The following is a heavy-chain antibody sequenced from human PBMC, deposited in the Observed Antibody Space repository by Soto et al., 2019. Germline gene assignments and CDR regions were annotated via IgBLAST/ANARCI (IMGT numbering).Heavy chain of an antibody. V-gene: IGHV3-30*09. J-gene: IGHJ6*02. Sequence: QVQLVGSGGGMVQPGGSLTLSCAASGFTFSNYAMHLVRQAPGKGLEWVAVVSHDGITKYYADSVKGRFAISRDNSKSTLGLQMDSLRPDDTAVYYCARDRANCCFFGMDVWGQGTTVTVFS. CDR2: VSHDGITK. CDR1: GFTFSNYA. CDR3: ARDRANCCFFGMDV. D-gene: IGHD3-10*01.